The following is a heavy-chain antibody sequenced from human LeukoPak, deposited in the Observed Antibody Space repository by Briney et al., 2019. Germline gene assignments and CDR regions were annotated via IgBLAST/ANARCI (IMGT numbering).Heavy chain of an antibody. CDR2: INHSGST. CDR3: ARFNYDSSGSQRHLDY. CDR1: GGSFSGYY. V-gene: IGHV4-34*01. D-gene: IGHD3-22*01. J-gene: IGHJ4*02. Sequence: PSETLSLTCAVYGGSFSGYYWSWIRQPPGKGLEWIGEINHSGSTNYNPSLKSRVTISVDTSKNQFSPKLSSVTAADTAVYYCARFNYDSSGSQRHLDYWGQGTLVTVSS.